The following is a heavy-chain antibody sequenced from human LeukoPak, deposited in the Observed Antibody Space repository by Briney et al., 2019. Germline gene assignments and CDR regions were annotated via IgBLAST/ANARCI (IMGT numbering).Heavy chain of an antibody. J-gene: IGHJ3*02. Sequence: ASVKVSFKVSGYTLTELSMHWVRQAPGQGLEWVGIINPSGGSTSYAQKFQGRVTMTRDTSTSTVYMELSSLRSEDTAVYYCARVREGNWDAFDIWGQGTMVTVSS. CDR1: GYTLTELS. CDR3: ARVREGNWDAFDI. CDR2: INPSGGST. V-gene: IGHV1-46*01. D-gene: IGHD1-20*01.